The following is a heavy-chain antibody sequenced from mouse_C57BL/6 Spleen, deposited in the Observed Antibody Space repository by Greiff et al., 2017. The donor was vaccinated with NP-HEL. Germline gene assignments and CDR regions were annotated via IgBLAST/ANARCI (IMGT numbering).Heavy chain of an antibody. CDR3: ARPHYDYDVGYFDV. V-gene: IGHV14-2*01. CDR1: GFNIKDYY. J-gene: IGHJ1*03. D-gene: IGHD2-4*01. Sequence: EVQLQQSGAELVKPGASVKLSCTASGFNIKDYYMHWVKQRTEQGLEWIGRIDPEDGATKYAPKFQGKATITADTSSNTAYLQLSSLTSEDTAVYYCARPHYDYDVGYFDVWGTGTTVTVSS. CDR2: IDPEDGAT.